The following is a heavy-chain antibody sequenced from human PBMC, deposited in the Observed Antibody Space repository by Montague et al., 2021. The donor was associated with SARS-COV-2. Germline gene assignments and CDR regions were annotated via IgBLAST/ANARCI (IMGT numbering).Heavy chain of an antibody. CDR3: ARATEWRGYYYYYYMDV. V-gene: IGHV6-1*01. Sequence: CAISGDSVSSNSAAWNWIRQSPSRGLEWLGRTYYRSRWFNDYAVSIRSRITINPDASKNQFSLQLNSVTPEDTAEYYCARATEWRGYYYYYYMDVWGKGTTVTVSS. D-gene: IGHD1-14*01. CDR2: TYYRSRWFN. CDR1: GDSVSSNSAA. J-gene: IGHJ6*03.